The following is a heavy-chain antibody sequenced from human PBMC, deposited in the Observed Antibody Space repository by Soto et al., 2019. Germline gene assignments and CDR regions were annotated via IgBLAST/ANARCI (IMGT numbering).Heavy chain of an antibody. CDR2: IWYDGSNK. CDR1: GFTFSSYG. V-gene: IGHV3-33*01. J-gene: IGHJ6*02. CDR3: ASDRVSHYYYCGMDV. Sequence: QVQLVESGGGVVQPGRSLRLSCAASGFTFSSYGMHWVRQAPGKGLEWVAVIWYDGSNKYYADSVKGRFTISRDNSKNTLYLQMNSLRAEDTAVYYCASDRVSHYYYCGMDVCGQGTTVTVSS.